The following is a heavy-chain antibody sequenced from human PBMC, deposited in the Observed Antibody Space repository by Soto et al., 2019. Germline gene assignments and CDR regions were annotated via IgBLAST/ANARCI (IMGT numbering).Heavy chain of an antibody. D-gene: IGHD6-13*01. Sequence: QVQLQQWGAGLLKPSETLSLTGPANVGPFVVNSWPGISKPPGKGRDGFGEINHRGRTNYNPSLKSRVTIAVDTSKNQFSLKLSSVTAADTAVFYCAREWFGIIAAAGNAFDIWGQGTMVTVSS. CDR1: VGPFVVNS. J-gene: IGHJ3*02. CDR3: AREWFGIIAAAGNAFDI. V-gene: IGHV4-34*01. CDR2: INHRGRT.